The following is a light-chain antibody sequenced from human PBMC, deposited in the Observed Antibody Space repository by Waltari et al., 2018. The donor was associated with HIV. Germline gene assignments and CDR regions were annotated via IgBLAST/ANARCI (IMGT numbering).Light chain of an antibody. CDR1: STAIGGYNY. V-gene: IGLV2-14*01. CDR2: EVT. CDR3: TSYTTSSTRV. J-gene: IGLJ3*02. Sequence: QSALTQPASVSGSPGQSITISCSGTSTAIGGYNYVSCYQPHPGKAPKLIIYEVTNRPSGVSNRFSASKSGNTASLTISGLQAEDEADYYCTSYTTSSTRVFGGGTKLTVL.